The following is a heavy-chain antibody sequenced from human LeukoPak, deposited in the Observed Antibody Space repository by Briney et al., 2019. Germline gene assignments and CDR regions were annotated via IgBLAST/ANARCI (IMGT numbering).Heavy chain of an antibody. CDR1: GFTFDEHA. D-gene: IGHD6-19*01. CDR3: ARDRGSSGWYSSLFDY. J-gene: IGHJ4*02. Sequence: PGGSLRLSCAASGFTFDEHAMHWVRQAPGKGLEWVAVISYDGSNKYYADSVKGRFTISRDNSKNTLYLQMNSLRAEDTAVYYCARDRGSSGWYSSLFDYWGQGTLVTVSS. V-gene: IGHV3-30-3*01. CDR2: ISYDGSNK.